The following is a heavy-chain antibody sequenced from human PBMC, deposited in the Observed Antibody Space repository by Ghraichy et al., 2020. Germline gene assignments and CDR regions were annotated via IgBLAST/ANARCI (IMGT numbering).Heavy chain of an antibody. CDR1: GFTFTTYG. CDR2: IGAYNGNT. Sequence: SVKVSCKASGFTFTTYGFVWVRQAPGQGLEWMGWIGAYNGNTNYAQKLQGRVTMTTDASTSTAYMELRSLRSDDTAVYYCAKDDDHTVDYWGQGTPVTVSS. V-gene: IGHV1-18*01. CDR3: AKDDDHTVDY. D-gene: IGHD1-14*01. J-gene: IGHJ4*02.